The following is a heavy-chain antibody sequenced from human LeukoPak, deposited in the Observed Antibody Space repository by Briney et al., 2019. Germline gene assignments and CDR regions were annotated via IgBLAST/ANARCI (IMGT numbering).Heavy chain of an antibody. CDR1: GFTFNNGV. V-gene: IGHV3-15*01. J-gene: IGHJ4*02. CDR3: TAIGLGY. CDR2: VKSKIDGGTT. Sequence: PEGSLRLSCAASGFTFNNGVMSWVRQAPGKGLEWVGRVKSKIDGGTTDYAAPVKGRFTISRDDSKNTLHLQMNSLKTEDTAVYYCTAIGLGYWGQGTLVTVSS.